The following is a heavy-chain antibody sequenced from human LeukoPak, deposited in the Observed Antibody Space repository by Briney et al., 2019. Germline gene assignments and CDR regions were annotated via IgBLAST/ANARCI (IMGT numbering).Heavy chain of an antibody. V-gene: IGHV4-59*01. CDR3: ARTSEGYCSGGSCWDFYYYMDV. D-gene: IGHD2-15*01. CDR1: GGSFSGYY. CDR2: IYYSGST. Sequence: PSETLSLTCAVYGGSFSGYYWSWIRQPPGKGLEWIGYIYYSGSTNYNPSLKSRVTISVDTSKNQFSLKLSSVTAADTAVYYCARTSEGYCSGGSCWDFYYYMDVWGKGTTVTVSS. J-gene: IGHJ6*03.